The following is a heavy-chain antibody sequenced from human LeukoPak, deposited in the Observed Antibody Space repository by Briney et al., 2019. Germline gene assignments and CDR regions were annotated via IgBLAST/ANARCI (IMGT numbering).Heavy chain of an antibody. CDR1: GGSISSYY. J-gene: IGHJ6*02. D-gene: IGHD5-12*01. V-gene: IGHV4-59*01. Sequence: SETLSLTCTVSGGSISSYYWSWIRQPPGKGLEWIGYIYYSGSTNYNPSLKSRVTISVDTSKNQFSLKLSSVTAADTAVYYCARDPTIPGAYYYYGMDVWGQGTTVTVSS. CDR3: ARDPTIPGAYYYYGMDV. CDR2: IYYSGST.